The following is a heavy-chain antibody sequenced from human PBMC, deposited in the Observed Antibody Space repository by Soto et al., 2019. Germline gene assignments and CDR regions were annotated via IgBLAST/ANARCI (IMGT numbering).Heavy chain of an antibody. CDR3: GTGYSSGWVNFDY. D-gene: IGHD6-19*01. Sequence: QVQLQESGPGLVKPSQTLSLTCTVSGGSISSGGYYWSWIRQHPGKGLEWIGYIYYSGSTYYNPSLKRRVTISVDTSKNQFSLKLSSVTAADTAVYYCGTGYSSGWVNFDYWGQGTLVTVSS. CDR1: GGSISSGGYY. V-gene: IGHV4-31*03. J-gene: IGHJ4*02. CDR2: IYYSGST.